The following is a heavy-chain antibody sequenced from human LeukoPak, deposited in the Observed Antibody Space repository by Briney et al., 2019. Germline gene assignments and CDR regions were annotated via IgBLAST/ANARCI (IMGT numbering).Heavy chain of an antibody. CDR3: VREDDSSTPYGPFDL. V-gene: IGHV4-4*07. CDR1: VGSISSYF. D-gene: IGHD6-13*01. J-gene: IGHJ3*01. Sequence: KTSETLSLTCTVSVGSISSYFWNWIRQPAGKGLEWVGRIYTSGTVYYSPSLKGRVTMSVDTSKDQLSLRLISVTAADTAVYYCVREDDSSTPYGPFDLWGQGTMVTVSS. CDR2: IYTSGTV.